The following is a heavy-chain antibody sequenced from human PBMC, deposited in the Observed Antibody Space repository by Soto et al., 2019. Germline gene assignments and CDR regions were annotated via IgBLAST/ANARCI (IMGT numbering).Heavy chain of an antibody. D-gene: IGHD3-3*01. CDR1: GGSISSSSYY. Sequence: PSETLSLTCTVSGGSISSSSYYWGWIRQPPGKGLEWIGSIYYSGSTYYNPSLKSRVTMATDTSTSTAYMELRSLRSDDTAVYYCARDGRNTIFGVVIEADAFDIWGQGTMVTVSS. V-gene: IGHV4-39*02. J-gene: IGHJ3*02. CDR3: ARDGRNTIFGVVIEADAFDI. CDR2: IYYSGST.